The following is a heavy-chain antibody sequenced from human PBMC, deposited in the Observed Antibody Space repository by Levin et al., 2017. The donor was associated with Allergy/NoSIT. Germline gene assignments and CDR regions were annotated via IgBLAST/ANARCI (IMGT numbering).Heavy chain of an antibody. D-gene: IGHD3-16*02. CDR1: GFTFGDYA. Sequence: GESLKISCTGSGFTFGDYAMSWVRQAPGKGLEWVGFIRNKAHGGTTEYAASVKGRLTIPRDDSKSIAYLQMNSLKTEDTSLYFCARGGQPNYDYKWGSYRDGYSDYWGQGTLVTVSS. V-gene: IGHV3-49*04. CDR3: ARGGQPNYDYKWGSYRDGYSDY. CDR2: IRNKAHGGTT. J-gene: IGHJ4*02.